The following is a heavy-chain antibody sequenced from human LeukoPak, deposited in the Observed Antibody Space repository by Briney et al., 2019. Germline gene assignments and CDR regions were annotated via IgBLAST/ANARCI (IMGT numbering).Heavy chain of an antibody. Sequence: ASETLSLTCTVSGGSISSYYWSWIRQPPGKGLEWIGYIYYSGSTNYNPSLKSRVTISVDTSKNQLSLKLSSVTAADTAVYYCARVYSSGWYYYWGQGTLVTVSS. V-gene: IGHV4-59*01. CDR3: ARVYSSGWYYY. D-gene: IGHD6-19*01. J-gene: IGHJ4*02. CDR2: IYYSGST. CDR1: GGSISSYY.